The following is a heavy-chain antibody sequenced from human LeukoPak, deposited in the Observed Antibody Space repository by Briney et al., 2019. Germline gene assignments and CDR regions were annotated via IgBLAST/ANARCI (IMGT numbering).Heavy chain of an antibody. Sequence: GGSLRLSCAASGLTFSNYAIHWVRQAPGKGLEWVAVVSYDGGNKYYADSVKGRFTISRDNSKNTLYLQMNSLRAEDTAVYYCARGYGGQDYFDYWGQGTLVTVSS. D-gene: IGHD4-23*01. CDR1: GLTFSNYA. V-gene: IGHV3-30-3*01. CDR2: VSYDGGNK. J-gene: IGHJ4*02. CDR3: ARGYGGQDYFDY.